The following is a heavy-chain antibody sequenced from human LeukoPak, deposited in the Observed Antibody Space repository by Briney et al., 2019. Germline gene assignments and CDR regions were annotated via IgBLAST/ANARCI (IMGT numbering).Heavy chain of an antibody. J-gene: IGHJ4*02. CDR3: ARGHVPGSDRHWDY. D-gene: IGHD3-10*01. CDR1: GFTFSSHA. CDR2: ISGSGGST. Sequence: GGSLRLSCAASGFTFSSHAMSWVRQAPGKGLEWVSAISGSGGSTYYADSVKGRFTISRDNAKNTLYLQMNSLRAEDTAVYYCARGHVPGSDRHWDYWGQGSLVTVSS. V-gene: IGHV3-23*01.